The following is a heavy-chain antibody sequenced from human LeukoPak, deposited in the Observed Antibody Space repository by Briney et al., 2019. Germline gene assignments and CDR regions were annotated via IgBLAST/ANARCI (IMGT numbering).Heavy chain of an antibody. CDR3: ARERYDFWSGHGNALDV. J-gene: IGHJ6*02. CDR2: FHNGGST. V-gene: IGHV4-4*07. Sequence: QPSETLSLTCTVSGASISNYSWSWIRQPAGKGLEWIGRFHNGGSTKYNFFPKSRVTMSVDTSKNLFSLKLSSVAAADTAVYYCARERYDFWSGHGNALDVWGQGTTVTVSS. D-gene: IGHD3-3*01. CDR1: GASISNYS.